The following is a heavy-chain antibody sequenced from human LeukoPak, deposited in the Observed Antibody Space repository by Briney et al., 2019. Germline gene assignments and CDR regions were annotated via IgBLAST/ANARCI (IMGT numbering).Heavy chain of an antibody. Sequence: PGGSLRLSCAASGFTFSSYAMSWVRQAPGKGLEWVSAISGSGGSTYYADSVKGRFTISRDNSENTLYLQMNSLRAEDTAVYYCAKGYGSGSYYTSGMDVWGQGTTVTVSS. V-gene: IGHV3-23*01. CDR3: AKGYGSGSYYTSGMDV. D-gene: IGHD3-10*01. J-gene: IGHJ6*02. CDR1: GFTFSSYA. CDR2: ISGSGGST.